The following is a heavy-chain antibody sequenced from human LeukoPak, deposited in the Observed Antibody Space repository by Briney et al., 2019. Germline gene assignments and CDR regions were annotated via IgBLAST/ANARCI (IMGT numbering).Heavy chain of an antibody. CDR1: GYTLTGYY. CDR2: INPNSGGT. Sequence: ASAKVSCKASGYTLTGYYMHWVRQAPGQGLEWMGWINPNSGGTNYAQKFQGRVTMTRDTSISTAYMELSRLSSVTAADTAVYYCARVLWFGESYFDYWGQGTLVTVSS. J-gene: IGHJ4*02. CDR3: ARVLWFGESYFDY. D-gene: IGHD3-10*01. V-gene: IGHV1-2*02.